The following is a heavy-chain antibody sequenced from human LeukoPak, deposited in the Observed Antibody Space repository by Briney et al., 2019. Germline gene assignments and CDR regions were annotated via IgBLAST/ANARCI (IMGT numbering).Heavy chain of an antibody. CDR1: GFTFSSYS. J-gene: IGHJ4*02. Sequence: GGSLRLSCAASGFTFSSYSMNWVRQAPGKGLEWVSSISSSSSYIYYADSVKGRFTISRDNAKNSLYLQMNSLRAEDTAVYYCARGAYVDIVATIAWSTVTPAHTYYFDYWGQGTLVTVSS. CDR3: ARGAYVDIVATIAWSTVTPAHTYYFDY. V-gene: IGHV3-21*01. D-gene: IGHD5-12*01. CDR2: ISSSSSYI.